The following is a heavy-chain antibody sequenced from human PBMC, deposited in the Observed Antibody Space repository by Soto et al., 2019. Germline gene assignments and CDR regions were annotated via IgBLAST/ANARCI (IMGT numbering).Heavy chain of an antibody. J-gene: IGHJ6*02. CDR3: AXDVVVPATTYYYYGMDV. CDR2: ISAYNGNT. CDR1: GYTFTSYG. V-gene: IGHV1-18*04. D-gene: IGHD2-2*01. Sequence: GASVKVSCKASGYTFTSYGISWVRQAPGQGLEWMGWISAYNGNTNYAQKLQGRVTMTTDTSTSTAYMELRSLRSDDTAVYYCAXDVVVPATTYYYYGMDVWGQGTTVTVSS.